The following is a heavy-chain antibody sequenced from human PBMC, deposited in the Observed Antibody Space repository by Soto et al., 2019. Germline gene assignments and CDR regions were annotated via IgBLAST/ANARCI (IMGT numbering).Heavy chain of an antibody. CDR1: GFTFSGYA. V-gene: IGHV3-23*01. Sequence: EVQLLESGGGLVQPGGSLRLSCAASGFTFSGYAMRWVRQAPGKGLEWVSAISGSGDSTYYADSVKGRFTISRDNSKNTLYLQMNSLRAEATAVYYCAKRGSGSYFDYWGQGTLVTVSS. D-gene: IGHD3-10*01. J-gene: IGHJ4*02. CDR3: AKRGSGSYFDY. CDR2: ISGSGDST.